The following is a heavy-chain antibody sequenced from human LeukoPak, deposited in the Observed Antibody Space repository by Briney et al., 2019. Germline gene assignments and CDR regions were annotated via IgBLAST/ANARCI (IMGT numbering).Heavy chain of an antibody. Sequence: SETLSLTCAVSGGSISSGGYYWAWIRQHPGKGLEWIGDMSYSGSTYYNPSLKSRVTISVDTSKNQVSLNLTSVTAADTAVYYCARYDFSYSSSPFETKWGQGTLVTVSS. J-gene: IGHJ4*02. CDR1: GGSISSGGYY. D-gene: IGHD6-6*01. V-gene: IGHV4-31*11. CDR2: MSYSGST. CDR3: ARYDFSYSSSPFETK.